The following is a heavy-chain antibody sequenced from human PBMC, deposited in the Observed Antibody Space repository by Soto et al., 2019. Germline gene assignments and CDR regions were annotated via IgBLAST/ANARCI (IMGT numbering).Heavy chain of an antibody. J-gene: IGHJ4*02. D-gene: IGHD2-2*01. Sequence: GGSLRLSCAASGFTFSNAWMSWVRQAPGKGLEWVGRIKSKTDGGTTDYAAPVKGRFTISRDDSKNTLYLQMISLKTEDTAVYYCTTDLYCSSTSCHGFDYWGQGTLVTVSS. CDR1: GFTFSNAW. V-gene: IGHV3-15*01. CDR2: IKSKTDGGTT. CDR3: TTDLYCSSTSCHGFDY.